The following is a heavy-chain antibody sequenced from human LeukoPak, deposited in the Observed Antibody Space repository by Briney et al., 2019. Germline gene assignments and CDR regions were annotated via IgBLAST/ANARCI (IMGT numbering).Heavy chain of an antibody. CDR2: IYYSGST. Sequence: PSETLSLTCTVSGGSTSSYYWSRIRQPPGKGLEWIGYIYYSGSTNYNPSLKSRVTISVDTSKNQFSLKLSSVTAADTAVYYCARLYGAMIVDYWGQGTLVTVSS. J-gene: IGHJ4*02. CDR3: ARLYGAMIVDY. V-gene: IGHV4-59*08. CDR1: GGSTSSYY. D-gene: IGHD3-22*01.